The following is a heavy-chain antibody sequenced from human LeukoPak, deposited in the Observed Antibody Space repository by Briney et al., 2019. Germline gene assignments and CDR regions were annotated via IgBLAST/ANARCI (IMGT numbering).Heavy chain of an antibody. J-gene: IGHJ4*02. CDR2: INPSGGST. D-gene: IGHD5-18*01. CDR1: GYTFTIYY. V-gene: IGHV1-46*01. Sequence: ASVKVSFTASGYTFTIYYMHWVRQAPGQGLEWMGIINPSGGSTSYAQKFQGRVTMTRDTSTSTVYMELSSLRSEDTAVYYCARDVEVDTAMVTSSFTLGYWGQGTLVTVSS. CDR3: ARDVEVDTAMVTSSFTLGY.